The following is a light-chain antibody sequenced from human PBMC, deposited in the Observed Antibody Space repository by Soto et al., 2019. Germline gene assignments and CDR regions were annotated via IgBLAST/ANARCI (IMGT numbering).Light chain of an antibody. CDR3: QQYNNWPPWT. J-gene: IGKJ1*01. CDR2: GAS. V-gene: IGKV1-12*01. CDR1: QDISTW. Sequence: IQLTQSPSYVSASVGARVTISCLVSQDISTWLAWYQQKAGKAPNLLIYGASNLHSGVPSRFSGSGSGTEFSLSISSLQSEDFAVYYCQQYNNWPPWTFGQGTKGDIK.